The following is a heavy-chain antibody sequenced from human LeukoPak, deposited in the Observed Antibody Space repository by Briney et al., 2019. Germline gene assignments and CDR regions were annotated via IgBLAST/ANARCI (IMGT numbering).Heavy chain of an antibody. Sequence: GGSLRLSCAASGFTFSSYGMHWVRQAPGKGLEWVSAISGSGGSTYYADSVKGRFTISRDDSKNTLYLQMNSLRAEDTAVYYCAKDFSSNGWYPPSDYWGQGTLVTVSS. CDR2: ISGSGGST. D-gene: IGHD6-19*01. CDR3: AKDFSSNGWYPPSDY. V-gene: IGHV3-23*01. J-gene: IGHJ4*02. CDR1: GFTFSSYG.